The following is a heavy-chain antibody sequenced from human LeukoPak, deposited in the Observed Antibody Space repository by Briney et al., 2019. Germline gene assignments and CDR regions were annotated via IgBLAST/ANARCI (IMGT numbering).Heavy chain of an antibody. D-gene: IGHD3-3*01. Sequence: PGGSLRLSCAASGFTFSSYSMNWVRQAPGKGLEWVSSISSSSSYIYYADSVKGRFTISRDNAKNSLYLQMNSLRAEDTAVYYCASYDFWSGYRPPLDYWGQGTLVTVSS. CDR1: GFTFSSYS. CDR3: ASYDFWSGYRPPLDY. CDR2: ISSSSSYI. J-gene: IGHJ4*02. V-gene: IGHV3-21*01.